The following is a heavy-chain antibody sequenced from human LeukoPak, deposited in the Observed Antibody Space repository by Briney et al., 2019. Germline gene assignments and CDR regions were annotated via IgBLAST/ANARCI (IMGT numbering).Heavy chain of an antibody. V-gene: IGHV1-69*01. CDR2: IIPIFGTA. J-gene: IGHJ6*03. D-gene: IGHD6-6*01. CDR3: ARDRAIAARPDYYYYMDV. Sequence: ASVKVSCKASGGVFTTYAISWVRQAPGQGLEWMGGIIPIFGTANYAQKFQGRVTITADESTSTAYMELSSLRSEDTAAYYCARDRAIAARPDYYYYMDVWGKGTTVTVSS. CDR1: GGVFTTYA.